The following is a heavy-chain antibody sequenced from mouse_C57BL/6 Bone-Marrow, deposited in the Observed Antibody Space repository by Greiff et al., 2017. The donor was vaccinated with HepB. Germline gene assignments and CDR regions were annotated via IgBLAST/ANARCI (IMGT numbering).Heavy chain of an antibody. D-gene: IGHD2-3*01. CDR2: IDPSDSYT. V-gene: IGHV1-50*01. CDR3: ASEMVTPFAY. J-gene: IGHJ3*01. CDR1: GYTFTSYW. Sequence: KQSCKASGYTFTSYWMQWVKQRPGQGLEWIGEIDPSDSYTNYNQKFKGKATLTVDTSSSTAYMQLSSLTSEDSAVYYCASEMVTPFAYWGQGTLVTVSA.